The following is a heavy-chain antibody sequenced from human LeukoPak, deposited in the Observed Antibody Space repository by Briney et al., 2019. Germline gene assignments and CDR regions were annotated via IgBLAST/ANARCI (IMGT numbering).Heavy chain of an antibody. D-gene: IGHD6-13*01. CDR1: GFTFSSYS. V-gene: IGHV3-21*01. CDR2: ISSSSTYI. J-gene: IGHJ4*02. Sequence: GGSLRLSCAASGFTFSSYSMNWVRQAPGKGLEWVSSISSSSTYIYYGDSVKGRFTISRDNAKNSLYLQMNSLRAEDTAVYYCARDFTFVAATGVVDYWGQGTLVTVPS. CDR3: ARDFTFVAATGVVDY.